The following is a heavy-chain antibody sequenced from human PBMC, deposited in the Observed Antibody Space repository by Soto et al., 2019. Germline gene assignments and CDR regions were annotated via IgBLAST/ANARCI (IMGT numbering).Heavy chain of an antibody. CDR3: ARDGAAAGYYYYYGMDV. Sequence: SVKVSCKASGGTFSSYAISWVRQAPGQGLEWMGGIIPIFGTANYAQKFQGRVTITADESTSTAYMELSSLRSEDTAVYYCARDGAAAGYYYYYGMDVWGQGTTVTVSS. V-gene: IGHV1-69*13. CDR1: GGTFSSYA. D-gene: IGHD6-13*01. CDR2: IIPIFGTA. J-gene: IGHJ6*02.